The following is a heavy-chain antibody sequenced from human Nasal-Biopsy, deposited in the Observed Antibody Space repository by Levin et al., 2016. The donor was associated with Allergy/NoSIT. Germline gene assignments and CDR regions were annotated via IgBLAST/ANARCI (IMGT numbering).Heavy chain of an antibody. CDR3: ARDRRWREYTVTTGYYYYYHMDV. CDR2: MNQDGAEK. Sequence: GGSLRLSCAASGFTFDSYWMSWVRQAPGKGLEWVANMNQDGAEKYYVDSVKGRFTISRDNAKNSLFLQMNSLRAEDTAVYYCARDRRWREYTVTTGYYYYYHMDVWGKGTTVTVSS. CDR1: GFTFDSYW. D-gene: IGHD4-11*01. J-gene: IGHJ6*03. V-gene: IGHV3-7*01.